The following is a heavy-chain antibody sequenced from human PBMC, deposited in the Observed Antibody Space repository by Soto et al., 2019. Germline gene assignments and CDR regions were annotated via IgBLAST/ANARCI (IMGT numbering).Heavy chain of an antibody. CDR3: TRRAAAAAVVPYGMDV. J-gene: IGHJ6*02. V-gene: IGHV3-73*01. Sequence: XVSLRLSCAASGFTFSGSAMHWVRQASGKGLEWVGRIRSKANSYATAYAASVKGRFTISRDDSKNTAYLQMKSLKTEDTAVYYCTRRAAAAAVVPYGMDVWGQGTTVTVSS. CDR2: IRSKANSYAT. CDR1: GFTFSGSA. D-gene: IGHD6-13*01.